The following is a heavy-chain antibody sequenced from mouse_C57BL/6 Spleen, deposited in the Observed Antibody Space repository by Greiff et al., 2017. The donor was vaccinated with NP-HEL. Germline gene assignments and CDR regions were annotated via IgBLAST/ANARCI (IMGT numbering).Heavy chain of an antibody. CDR2: IWWDDDK. Sequence: QVTLKVCGPGILQPSQTLSLTCSFSGFSLSTFGMGVGWIRQPSGQGLEWLEHIWWDDDKYYNPALKSRLTIYKVTAKNQVYLKIANVDTADTASYYCARIGACYGSSYWDFGVWGTGATVTVSS. V-gene: IGHV8-8*01. D-gene: IGHD1-1*01. CDR1: GFSLSTFGMG. J-gene: IGHJ1*03. CDR3: ARIGACYGSSYWDFGV.